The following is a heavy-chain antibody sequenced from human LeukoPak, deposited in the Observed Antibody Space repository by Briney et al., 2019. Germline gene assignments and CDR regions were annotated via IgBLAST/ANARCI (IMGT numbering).Heavy chain of an antibody. CDR3: ARVGERYSSSRILAY. Sequence: GASVKVSCKASGGTFSSYAISWVRQAPGQGLEWMGRILPILGIANYAQKFQGRVTITADKSTSTAYMELSSLRSEDTAVYYCARVGERYSSSRILAYWVQGTLVTVSS. CDR2: ILPILGIA. J-gene: IGHJ4*02. V-gene: IGHV1-69*04. CDR1: GGTFSSYA. D-gene: IGHD6-13*01.